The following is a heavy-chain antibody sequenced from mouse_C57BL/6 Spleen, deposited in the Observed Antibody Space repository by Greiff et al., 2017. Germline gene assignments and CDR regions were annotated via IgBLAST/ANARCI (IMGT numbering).Heavy chain of an antibody. Sequence: QVHVKPSGPGLVAPSQSLSITCTVSGFSLTSYGVHWVRQPPGKGLEWLVVICSEGSTTYNSALNSRLSIIKDNSKSQVFLKMNSLPTDDTAMYYCARQGDYDGYAMDYWGQGTSVTVSS. CDR2: ICSEGST. D-gene: IGHD2-4*01. CDR1: GFSLTSYG. J-gene: IGHJ4*01. CDR3: ARQGDYDGYAMDY. V-gene: IGHV2-6-1*01.